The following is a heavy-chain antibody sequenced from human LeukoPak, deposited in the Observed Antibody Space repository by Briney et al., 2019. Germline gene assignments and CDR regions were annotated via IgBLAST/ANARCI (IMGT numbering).Heavy chain of an antibody. D-gene: IGHD3-22*01. J-gene: IGHJ5*02. CDR1: GFTFSNHG. V-gene: IGHV3-23*01. Sequence: RAGGSLRLSCTASGFTFSNHGMAWVRQAPGKGLEWVSDLSGTGGSTYYADSVKGRFTISRDNSRNTLYLQMNSLRAEDTALYYCAKEMYFGSSAADAWGQGTLVTVSS. CDR2: LSGTGGST. CDR3: AKEMYFGSSAADA.